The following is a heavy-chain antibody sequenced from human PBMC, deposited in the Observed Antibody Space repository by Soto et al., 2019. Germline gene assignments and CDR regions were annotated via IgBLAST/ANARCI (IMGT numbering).Heavy chain of an antibody. CDR1: GYTFTSYA. V-gene: IGHV1-3*01. CDR3: ARDGSSGWYGVGDYYYGMDV. CDR2: INAGNGNT. Sequence: ASVKVSCKASGYTFTSYAMHWVRQAPGQRLEWMGWINAGNGNTKYSQKFQGRVTITRDTSASTAYMELSSLRSEDTAVYYCARDGSSGWYGVGDYYYGMDVWGQGTTVTVSS. D-gene: IGHD6-19*01. J-gene: IGHJ6*02.